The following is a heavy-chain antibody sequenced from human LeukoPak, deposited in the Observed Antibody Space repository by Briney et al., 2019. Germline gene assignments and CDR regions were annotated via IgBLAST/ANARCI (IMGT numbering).Heavy chain of an antibody. Sequence: GASVKVSCKASGYTFTSYYMHWVRQAPGQGLEWMGIINPSGGSTSYAQKFQGRVTMTRDTPTSTVYMELSSLRSEDTAVYYCATEDIVVVPAAGPATAHDYWGQGTLVTVSS. J-gene: IGHJ4*02. CDR3: ATEDIVVVPAAGPATAHDY. CDR1: GYTFTSYY. CDR2: INPSGGST. V-gene: IGHV1-46*01. D-gene: IGHD2-2*01.